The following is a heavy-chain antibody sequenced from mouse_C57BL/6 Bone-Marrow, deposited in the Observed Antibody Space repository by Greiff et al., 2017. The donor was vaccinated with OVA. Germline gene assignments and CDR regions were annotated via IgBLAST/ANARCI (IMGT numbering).Heavy chain of an antibody. J-gene: IGHJ1*03. D-gene: IGHD1-1*01. CDR1: GFTFTDYY. CDR3: ARSLYDSNWYFDV. Sequence: EVKLMESGGGLVQPGGSLSLSCAASGFTFTDYYMSWVRQPPGKALEWLGFIRNKANGYTTEYSASVKGRFTISRDNSQSILYLQMNALRAEDSATYYCARSLYDSNWYFDVWGTGTTVTVSS. V-gene: IGHV7-3*01. CDR2: IRNKANGYTT.